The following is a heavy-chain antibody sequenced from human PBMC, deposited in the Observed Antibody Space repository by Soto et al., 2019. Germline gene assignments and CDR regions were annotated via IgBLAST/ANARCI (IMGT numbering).Heavy chain of an antibody. CDR2: ISSSGTGI. V-gene: IGHV3-11*01. J-gene: IGHJ3*02. CDR3: ARADSDAFDI. Sequence: GGSLRLSCAASGFTFSDYYMTWIRQAPGKGLEWVSYISSSGTGIYYPDSVKGRFTISRDNAKNSLYLQMSSLRAEDTDVYYCARADSDAFDIWGQGTMVTVSS. CDR1: GFTFSDYY.